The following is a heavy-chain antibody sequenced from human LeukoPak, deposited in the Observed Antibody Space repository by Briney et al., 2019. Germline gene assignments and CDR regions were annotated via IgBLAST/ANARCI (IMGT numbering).Heavy chain of an antibody. CDR3: TTDRGYCSGGACPYYYYGMDV. D-gene: IGHD2-15*01. Sequence: GGSLRLSCVAYGFTFSNAWMSWVRQAPGKGLEWVGRIKTKTDGGTTDCAAPVKGRFTISRDDSKNTLYLQMNSLKTEDTAVYYCTTDRGYCSGGACPYYYYGMDVWGKGTTVTVSS. V-gene: IGHV3-15*01. CDR2: IKTKTDGGTT. J-gene: IGHJ6*04. CDR1: GFTFSNAW.